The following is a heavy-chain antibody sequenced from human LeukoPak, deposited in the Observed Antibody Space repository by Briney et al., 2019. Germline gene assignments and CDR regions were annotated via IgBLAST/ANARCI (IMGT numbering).Heavy chain of an antibody. V-gene: IGHV4-61*02. Sequence: SQTLSLTCSVSGASISSGLYYWNWIRQPAGKGLEWIERIFESGKTNYNPSLKSRVTISVDTSKNQFSLKLRSVTAIDTAVYYCASSSWLRDANFDNWGQGTLVTVSS. CDR3: ASSSWLRDANFDN. J-gene: IGHJ4*02. CDR1: GASISSGLYY. D-gene: IGHD6-13*01. CDR2: IFESGKT.